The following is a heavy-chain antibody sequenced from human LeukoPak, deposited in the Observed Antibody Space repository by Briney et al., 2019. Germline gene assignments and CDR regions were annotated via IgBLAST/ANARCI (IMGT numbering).Heavy chain of an antibody. CDR1: GGTFSSYA. CDR3: ARAHDDSSGFGVGAFDI. J-gene: IGHJ3*02. V-gene: IGHV1-69*13. Sequence: SVKVFCKASGGTFSSYAISWVRQAPGQGLEWMGGIIPIFGTANYAQKFQGRVTITADESTSTAYMELSSLRSEDTAVYYCARAHDDSSGFGVGAFDIWGQGTMVTVSS. CDR2: IIPIFGTA. D-gene: IGHD3-22*01.